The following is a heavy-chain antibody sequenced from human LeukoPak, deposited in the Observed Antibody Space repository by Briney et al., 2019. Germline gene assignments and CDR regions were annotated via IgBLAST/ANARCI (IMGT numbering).Heavy chain of an antibody. J-gene: IGHJ5*02. CDR3: ARERWLVRENWFDP. V-gene: IGHV3-53*01. CDR1: GFTVSSNY. Sequence: GGSLRLSCAASGFTVSSNYMSWVRQAPGKGLEWVSVIYSGGSTYYADSVKGRFTISRDNAKNSLFLQMNSLRAEDTAVYYCARERWLVRENWFDPWGQGTLVTVSS. D-gene: IGHD6-19*01. CDR2: IYSGGST.